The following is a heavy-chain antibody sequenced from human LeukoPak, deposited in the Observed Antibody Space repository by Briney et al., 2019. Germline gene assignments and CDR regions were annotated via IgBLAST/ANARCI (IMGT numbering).Heavy chain of an antibody. CDR1: GGSISSSSYY. Sequence: PSETLSLTCTVSGGSISSSSYYWGWIRQPPGKGLEWIGSIHYSGSTNYNPSLKSRVTISVDTSKNQLSLKLSSVTAADTAVYFCFADRGGDQGDSWGQGTLVTVSS. CDR3: FADRGGDQGDS. V-gene: IGHV4-39*07. CDR2: IHYSGST. D-gene: IGHD3-16*01. J-gene: IGHJ4*02.